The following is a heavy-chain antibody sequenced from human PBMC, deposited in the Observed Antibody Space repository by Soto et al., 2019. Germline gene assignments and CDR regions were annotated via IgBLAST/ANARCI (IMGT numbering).Heavy chain of an antibody. D-gene: IGHD6-19*01. CDR2: INPNSGGT. V-gene: IGHV1-2*04. J-gene: IGHJ4*02. Sequence: SGKVSCNASGYTFTGYYIHWVRHAPGQGLEWMGWINPNSGGTNYAQKFQGCVTMTRDTSISTAYMELSRLRSDDTAVYYCARQSTRQWLAFDYWGQGTLVTVSS. CDR1: GYTFTGYY. CDR3: ARQSTRQWLAFDY.